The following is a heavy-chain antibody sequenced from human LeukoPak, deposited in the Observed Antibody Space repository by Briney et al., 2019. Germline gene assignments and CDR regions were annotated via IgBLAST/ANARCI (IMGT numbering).Heavy chain of an antibody. J-gene: IGHJ6*03. CDR2: INPNSGGT. V-gene: IGHV1-2*02. D-gene: IGHD1-26*01. Sequence: ASVKVSCKASGYTFTGYYMHWVRQAPGQGLEWMGWINPNSGGTNYAQKFQGRVTMTRDTSISTAYMELSRLRSDDTAVYYCARGVRGSYYITYYYYYMDLWGKGTTVTVSS. CDR3: ARGVRGSYYITYYYYYMDL. CDR1: GYTFTGYY.